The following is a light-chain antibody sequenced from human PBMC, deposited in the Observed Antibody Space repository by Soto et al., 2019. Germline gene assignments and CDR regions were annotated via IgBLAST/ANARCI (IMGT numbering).Light chain of an antibody. Sequence: EIGWTQSPGTLSLSPGERATLSCRASQSVSSSYLAWYQQKPGQAPRLLIYGASSRATGIPDRFSGSGSGTDFTLTISRLEPEDLAVYYCQQYGRAPRTFGQGTKVEIK. J-gene: IGKJ1*01. CDR1: QSVSSSY. V-gene: IGKV3-20*01. CDR3: QQYGRAPRT. CDR2: GAS.